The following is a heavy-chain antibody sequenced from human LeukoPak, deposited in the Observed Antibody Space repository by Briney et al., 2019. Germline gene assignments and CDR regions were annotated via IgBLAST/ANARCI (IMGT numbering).Heavy chain of an antibody. D-gene: IGHD4-17*01. Sequence: GGSLRLSCAASGFTFINYNMNWVRQAPGKGLEWVSSVSSSSAYIYYADSVKGRFTISRDNAKNSLYLQMNSLRAEDTAVYYCARVMTTVIKAFDYWGQGTLVTVSS. V-gene: IGHV3-21*01. CDR2: VSSSSAYI. CDR3: ARVMTTVIKAFDY. CDR1: GFTFINYN. J-gene: IGHJ4*02.